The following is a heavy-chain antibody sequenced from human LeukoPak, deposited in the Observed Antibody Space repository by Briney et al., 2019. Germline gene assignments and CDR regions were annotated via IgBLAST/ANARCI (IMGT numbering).Heavy chain of an antibody. CDR1: GFTFSSYA. CDR3: AKDPGVVPAHYFDY. D-gene: IGHD2-2*01. V-gene: IGHV3-23*01. Sequence: GGSLRLSCAASGFTFSSYAMNWVRQAPGKGLEWVSATGSTGVSTFYADSAKGRFTVSRDNSKNTLSLQMNSLRAEDTAVYYCAKDPGVVPAHYFDYWGQGILVTVSS. CDR2: TGSTGVST. J-gene: IGHJ4*02.